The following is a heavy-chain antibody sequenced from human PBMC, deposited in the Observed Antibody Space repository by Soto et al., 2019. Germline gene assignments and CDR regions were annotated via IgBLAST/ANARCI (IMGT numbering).Heavy chain of an antibody. V-gene: IGHV1-18*01. CDR3: ARDLIPRVAGTSRPNFDY. D-gene: IGHD2-2*01. CDR2: ISAYNGNT. CDR1: GYPFTSYG. J-gene: IGHJ4*02. Sequence: GSSVKVSCKASGYPFTSYGISWVRQVPGQGLEWMGWISAYNGNTNYAQKLQGRVTMTTDTSTSTAYMELRSLRSDDTAVYYCARDLIPRVAGTSRPNFDYWGQGTLVTVSS.